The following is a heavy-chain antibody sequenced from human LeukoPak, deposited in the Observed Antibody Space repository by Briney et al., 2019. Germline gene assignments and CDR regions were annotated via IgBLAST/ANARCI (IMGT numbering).Heavy chain of an antibody. CDR1: GFTFSSYS. D-gene: IGHD6-6*01. J-gene: IGHJ6*03. CDR2: IYYSGST. Sequence: PGGSLRLSCAASGFTFSSYSMNWVRQPPGKGLGWIGSIYYSGSTYYNPSLKSRVTISVDTSKNQFSLKLSSVTAADTAVYYCARLAGYSSSSFVRLYYYYYMDVWGKGTTVTVSS. CDR3: ARLAGYSSSSFVRLYYYYYMDV. V-gene: IGHV4-39*07.